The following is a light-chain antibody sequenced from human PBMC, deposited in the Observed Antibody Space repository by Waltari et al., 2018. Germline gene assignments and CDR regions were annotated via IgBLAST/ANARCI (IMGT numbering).Light chain of an antibody. CDR3: QQYYSHPRT. Sequence: AIRITQSPSSLPASTGDRVPITCRASQGISTYLAWHQQKPGKAPKPLIYATSTLQSGAPSRLSGGGSGTDFTLTISCLQSEDFATYYCQQYYSHPRTFGQGTKVEI. J-gene: IGKJ1*01. V-gene: IGKV1-8*01. CDR1: QGISTY. CDR2: ATS.